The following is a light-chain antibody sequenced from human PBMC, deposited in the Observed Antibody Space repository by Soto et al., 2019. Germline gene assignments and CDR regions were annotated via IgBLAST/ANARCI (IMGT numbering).Light chain of an antibody. CDR1: QGIGDT. Sequence: EVVMTQSPATLSVSPGEGVTLSCRASQGIGDTLAWYQHKPGQTPRLLIYDTSTRATGVPARFSGSGSGTDSTLTITSLQPEDFATYSCLQDFNYPLTFGGGTKVDIK. J-gene: IGKJ4*01. CDR2: DTS. CDR3: LQDFNYPLT. V-gene: IGKV3-15*01.